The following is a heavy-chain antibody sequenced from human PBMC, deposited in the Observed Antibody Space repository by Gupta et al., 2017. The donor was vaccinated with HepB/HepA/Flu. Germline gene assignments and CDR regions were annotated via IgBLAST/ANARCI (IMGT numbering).Heavy chain of an antibody. CDR1: GGTFSRDA. V-gene: IGHV1-69*04. CDR3: ASGNYYESDYPVS. Sequence: HLVQSGAGLRVPGSSVNGSCKASGGTFSRDACSWVRQAPGQGLEWMGRIIPSFDVTDYTQTFQGRLTISADTSTSTSFIELISLRPQDTAVYFCASGNYYESDYPVSWGQGTLVTVSS. D-gene: IGHD3-22*01. J-gene: IGHJ5*02. CDR2: IIPSFDVT.